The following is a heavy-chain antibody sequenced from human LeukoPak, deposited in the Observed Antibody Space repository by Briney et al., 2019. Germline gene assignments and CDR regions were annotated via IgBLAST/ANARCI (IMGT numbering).Heavy chain of an antibody. V-gene: IGHV6-1*01. CDR1: GDSVSSKSAA. Sequence: SQTLSLTCAISGDSVSSKSAAWNWNRQSPSRGLEWLGRTCYRSKWYNDYAVSVKSRITINPDTSKNQFSLQLNSVTPEDTAVYYCARDRGVPYYYDSSGLIDYWGQGTLVTVSS. CDR2: TCYRSKWYN. J-gene: IGHJ4*02. D-gene: IGHD3-22*01. CDR3: ARDRGVPYYYDSSGLIDY.